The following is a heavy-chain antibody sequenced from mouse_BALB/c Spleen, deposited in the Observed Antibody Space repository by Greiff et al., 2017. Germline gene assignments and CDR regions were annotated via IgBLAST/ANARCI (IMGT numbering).Heavy chain of an antibody. CDR1: GFSLTSYD. CDR2: IWTGGGT. Sequence: QVQLQQSGPGLVAPSQSLSITCTVSGFSLTSYDISWIRQPPGKGLEWLGVIWTGGGTNYNSAFMSRLSISKDNSKSQVFLKMNSLQTDDTAIYYCVRDGAGPAMDYWGQGTSVTVSS. D-gene: IGHD1-1*02. CDR3: VRDGAGPAMDY. V-gene: IGHV2-9-2*01. J-gene: IGHJ4*01.